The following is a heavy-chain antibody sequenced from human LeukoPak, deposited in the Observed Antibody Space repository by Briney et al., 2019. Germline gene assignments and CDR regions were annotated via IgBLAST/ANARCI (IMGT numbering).Heavy chain of an antibody. Sequence: GGSLRLSCAASGFTFSNAWMSWVRQAPGNGLEWVGRIKSKTDGGTTDYAAPVKGRFTISRDDSKNTLYLQMNSLKTEDTPVYYCTTDFLGCSSTSCRYYFDYWGQGTLVTVSS. CDR3: TTDFLGCSSTSCRYYFDY. CDR2: IKSKTDGGTT. V-gene: IGHV3-15*01. CDR1: GFTFSNAW. D-gene: IGHD2-2*01. J-gene: IGHJ4*02.